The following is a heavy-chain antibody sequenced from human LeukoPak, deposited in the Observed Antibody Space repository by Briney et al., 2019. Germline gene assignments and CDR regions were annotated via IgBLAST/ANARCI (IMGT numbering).Heavy chain of an antibody. CDR2: ITGSSSNI. Sequence: PGGSLRLSCAASGFTFSSYEMNWVRQAPGKGLEWVSSITGSSSNIWYADSVKGRFTISRDNAKNSLYLQMNSLRAEDTAVYYCARVFGSGWAAEYFQHWGQGTLVTVSS. CDR1: GFTFSSYE. D-gene: IGHD6-19*01. CDR3: ARVFGSGWAAEYFQH. V-gene: IGHV3-48*03. J-gene: IGHJ1*01.